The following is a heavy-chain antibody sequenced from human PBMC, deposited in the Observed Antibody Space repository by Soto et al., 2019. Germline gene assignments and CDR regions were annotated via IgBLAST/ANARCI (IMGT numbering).Heavy chain of an antibody. CDR3: ARAASSTSSFDY. CDR2: IYYSGST. J-gene: IGHJ4*02. CDR1: GGSIISGGYY. V-gene: IGHV4-31*03. D-gene: IGHD2-2*01. Sequence: SETLSLTCTVSGGSIISGGYYWSWLRQHPGKGLEWIGCIYYSGSTYYNPSLKSRVTISLDTSKKQFSLKLSSVTSADTAVYYCARAASSTSSFDYWGQGTLVTVSS.